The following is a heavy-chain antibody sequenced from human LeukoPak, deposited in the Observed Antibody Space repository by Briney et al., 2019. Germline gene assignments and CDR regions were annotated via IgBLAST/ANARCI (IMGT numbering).Heavy chain of an antibody. J-gene: IGHJ4*02. CDR1: GFTFSSYS. V-gene: IGHV3-48*04. CDR2: ISSSSSTI. Sequence: GGSLRLSCAASGFTFSSYSMNWVRQAPGKGLEWVSYISSSSSTIYYADSVKGRFTISRDNAKNSLYLQMNSLRAEDTAVYYCARSGDADPYDRAPLDYWGQGTLVTVSS. CDR3: ARSGDADPYDRAPLDY. D-gene: IGHD3-22*01.